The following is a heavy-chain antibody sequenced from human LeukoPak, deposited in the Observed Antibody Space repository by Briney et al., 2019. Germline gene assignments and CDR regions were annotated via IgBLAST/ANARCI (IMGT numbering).Heavy chain of an antibody. V-gene: IGHV7-4-1*02. CDR2: INTNTGNP. D-gene: IGHD3-22*01. CDR3: ARDPYPNYYDSSGCLFDY. CDR1: GYTFTSYA. J-gene: IGHJ4*02. Sequence: ASVKVSCKASGYTFTSYAMNWVRQAPGQGLEWMGLINTNTGNPTYAQGFTGRFVFSLDTSVSTAYLQISSLKAEDTAVYYCARDPYPNYYDSSGCLFDYWGQGTLVTVSS.